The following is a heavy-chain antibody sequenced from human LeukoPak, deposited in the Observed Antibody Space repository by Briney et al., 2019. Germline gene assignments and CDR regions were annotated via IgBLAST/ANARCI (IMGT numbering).Heavy chain of an antibody. Sequence: SVKVSCKASGGTFSSYAISWVRQAPGQGLEWMGRIIPIFGTANYAQKFQGRVTITTDESTSTAYMELSSLRSEDTAVYYCARNYDILTGYHRGYYMDVSGKGTTVTVSS. CDR2: IIPIFGTA. J-gene: IGHJ6*03. CDR3: ARNYDILTGYHRGYYMDV. D-gene: IGHD3-9*01. V-gene: IGHV1-69*05. CDR1: GGTFSSYA.